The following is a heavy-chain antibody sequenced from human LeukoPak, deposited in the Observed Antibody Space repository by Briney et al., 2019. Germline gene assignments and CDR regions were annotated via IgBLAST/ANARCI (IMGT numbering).Heavy chain of an antibody. V-gene: IGHV3-23*01. CDR2: PSGSGGST. J-gene: IGHJ4*02. Sequence: GGSLRLYCAASRFTFSTYDMSWDRKAPGNGLEWVTDPSGSGGSTYYADSVKGRFTISRDNSKNTLYLQMNSLRAEDTAVYYCAKDDAWYGGNSDYFDYWGQGTLVTVSS. CDR1: RFTFSTYD. CDR3: AKDDAWYGGNSDYFDY. D-gene: IGHD4-23*01.